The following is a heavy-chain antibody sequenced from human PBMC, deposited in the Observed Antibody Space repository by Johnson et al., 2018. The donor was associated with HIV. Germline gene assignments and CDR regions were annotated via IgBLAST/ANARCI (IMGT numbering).Heavy chain of an antibody. V-gene: IGHV3-7*01. CDR3: ARHAGGDFTYGLFQH. Sequence: VQLVESGGVLVQPGGSLRLSCAASGSTFNNYWMSWVRQAPGKGLEWVANIKQDGSEKYYVDSVKGRFTISRYNAKNSLYIQMSGLREEDTALYYCARHAGGDFTYGLFQHWGRGTLVTVSS. CDR2: IKQDGSEK. CDR1: GSTFNNYW. D-gene: IGHD4-17*01. J-gene: IGHJ1*01.